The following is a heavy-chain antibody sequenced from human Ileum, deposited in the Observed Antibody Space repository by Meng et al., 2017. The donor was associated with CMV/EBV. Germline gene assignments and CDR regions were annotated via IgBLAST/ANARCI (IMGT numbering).Heavy chain of an antibody. V-gene: IGHV3-7*01. Sequence: GESLKISCAASGFTFGSYWMNWVRQAPGRGLEWVAYIKQDGSAQYHVDSVKGRFTISRDNAKNSLYLQMSSLRVEDTAMYYCARGWGRFDYWGQGTPVTAPQ. D-gene: IGHD7-27*01. CDR1: GFTFGSYW. CDR2: IKQDGSAQ. J-gene: IGHJ4*02. CDR3: ARGWGRFDY.